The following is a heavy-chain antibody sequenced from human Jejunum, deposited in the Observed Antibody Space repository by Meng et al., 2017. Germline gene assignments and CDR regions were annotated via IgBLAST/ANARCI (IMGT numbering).Heavy chain of an antibody. J-gene: IGHJ4*02. D-gene: IGHD3-22*01. CDR1: GFTFSSYS. CDR3: ATVSLLDMIVVVTITGADY. CDR2: ISSSGDYI. Sequence: GGPLRLSCAASGFTFSSYSMNWVRQAPGKGLEWVSSISSSGDYIYYADPVKGRFTISRDDAMNSVYLQMNSLRVENTAVYYFATVSLLDMIVVVTITGADYWGQGTLVTVSS. V-gene: IGHV3-21*01.